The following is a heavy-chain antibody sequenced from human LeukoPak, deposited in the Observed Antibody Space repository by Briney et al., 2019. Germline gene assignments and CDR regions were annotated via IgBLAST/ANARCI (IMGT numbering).Heavy chain of an antibody. J-gene: IGHJ2*01. D-gene: IGHD4-23*01. V-gene: IGHV3-23*01. CDR1: GFTFSSYA. CDR3: AKPALKDDGNSVGNWYFDL. CDR2: ISGNGGST. Sequence: WGSLILSCAASGFTFSSYAMSWVRQAPGKGLEWVSGISGNGGSTYYADSVKGRFTISRDNSKNTLYLQMNSLRAEDTAVYYCAKPALKDDGNSVGNWYFDLWGRGTLVTVSS.